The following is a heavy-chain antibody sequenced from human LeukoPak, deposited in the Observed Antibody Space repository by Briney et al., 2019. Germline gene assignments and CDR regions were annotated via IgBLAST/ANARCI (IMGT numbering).Heavy chain of an antibody. CDR3: AKVAYYYDSSGYSYYFDY. D-gene: IGHD3-22*01. J-gene: IGHJ4*02. Sequence: AIXXSGGSTYYADSVKGRFTISRDNSKNTLYLQMNSLRAEDTAVYYCAKVAYYYDSSGYSYYFDYWGQGTLVTVSS. CDR2: IXXSGGST. V-gene: IGHV3-23*01.